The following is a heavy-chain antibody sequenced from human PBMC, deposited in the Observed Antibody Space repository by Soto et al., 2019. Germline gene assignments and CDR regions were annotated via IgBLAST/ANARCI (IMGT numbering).Heavy chain of an antibody. CDR1: GFTFSSYS. CDR3: ARDKVASYYYGMDV. V-gene: IGHV3-21*01. Sequence: PVGSLRLSCAASGFTFSSYSMNWVRQAPGKGLEWVSSISSSSSYIYYADSVKGRFTISRDNAKNSLYLQMNSLRAEDTAVYYCARDKVASYYYGMDVWGQGTTVTVSS. J-gene: IGHJ6*02. D-gene: IGHD5-12*01. CDR2: ISSSSSYI.